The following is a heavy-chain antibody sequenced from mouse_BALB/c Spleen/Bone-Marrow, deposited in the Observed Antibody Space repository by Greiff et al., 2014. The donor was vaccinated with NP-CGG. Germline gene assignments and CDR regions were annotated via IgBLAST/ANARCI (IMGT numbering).Heavy chain of an antibody. CDR3: ARRGGLQYWYFDV. V-gene: IGHV3-1*02. J-gene: IGHJ1*01. D-gene: IGHD2-13*01. CDR1: GYSITSGYC. CDR2: IHYSGST. Sequence: QLEESGPDLVKTFQSLSLTCTVTGYSITSGYCWDWVRQVSGKKMEWMGYIHYSGSTNYNPSLKSRISITRDTSKNQFFLQLNSVTTEDTATYYCARRGGLQYWYFDVWGAGTTVTVSS.